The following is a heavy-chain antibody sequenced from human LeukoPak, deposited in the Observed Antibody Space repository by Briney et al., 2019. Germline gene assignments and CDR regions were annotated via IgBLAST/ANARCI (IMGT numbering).Heavy chain of an antibody. J-gene: IGHJ4*02. V-gene: IGHV3-23*01. D-gene: IGHD6-19*01. CDR3: AKGPLIEVAGTTWDY. CDR2: ISGGGGNT. CDR1: GFTFSNCA. Sequence: QPGGSLRLSCAAFGFTFSNCAMGWVRQAPGKELEWVSAISGGGGNTYYADSVRGRFTTSRDNSKNTLYLQMNSLRAEDTALYYCAKGPLIEVAGTTWDYWGQGTLVTVTS.